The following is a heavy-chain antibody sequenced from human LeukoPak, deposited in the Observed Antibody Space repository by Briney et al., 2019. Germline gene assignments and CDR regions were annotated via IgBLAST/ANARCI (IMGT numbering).Heavy chain of an antibody. J-gene: IGHJ4*02. CDR1: GFTFSNYY. V-gene: IGHV3-7*01. CDR2: IKQDGREK. D-gene: IGHD3-16*01. Sequence: GGSLRLSCAASGFTFSNYYMSWVRQAPGKGLEWMGNIKQDGREKYYVDSVKGRFTITRDNAKNSLYLQMNGLRAEDTALYYCARGGGTFDYWGQGTLVTVSS. CDR3: ARGGGTFDY.